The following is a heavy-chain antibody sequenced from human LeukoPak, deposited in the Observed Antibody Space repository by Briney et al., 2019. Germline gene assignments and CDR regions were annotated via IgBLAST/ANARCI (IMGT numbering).Heavy chain of an antibody. CDR3: ARVGTMIALDY. Sequence: SETLSLTCTVSGGSISSGDYYWSWIRQPPGKGLEWIGEINHSGSTNYNPSLKSRVTISVDTSKNQFSLKLSSVTAADTAVYYCARVGTMIALDYWGQGTLVTVSS. J-gene: IGHJ4*02. V-gene: IGHV4-39*07. D-gene: IGHD3-22*01. CDR2: INHSGST. CDR1: GGSISSGDYY.